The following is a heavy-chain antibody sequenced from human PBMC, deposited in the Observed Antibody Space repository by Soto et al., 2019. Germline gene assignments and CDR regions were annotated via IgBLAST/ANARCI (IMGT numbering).Heavy chain of an antibody. V-gene: IGHV4-4*07. J-gene: IGHJ6*02. CDR2: IYPSGNS. D-gene: IGHD1-20*01. CDR1: GAYVTTYF. Sequence: SETLSLTCSVSGAYVTTYFWSWIRQPAGKGLDWIGRIYPSGNSDYNPSLKGRVTMSVDSSTNQVSLRLTSVTAADTAIYYCVSEGRNHYNVIEVWGQGTTVTVSS. CDR3: VSEGRNHYNVIEV.